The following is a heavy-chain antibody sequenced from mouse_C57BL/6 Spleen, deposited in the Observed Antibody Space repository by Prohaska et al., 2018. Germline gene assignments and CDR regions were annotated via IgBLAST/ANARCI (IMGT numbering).Heavy chain of an antibody. Sequence: DVQLQESGPGLVKPSQSLSLTCSFTGYSITSVYYWNWIRQFPGNKLEWMGYISYDGSNNYKPSLKNRISITRDTSKNQFFLKLNSVTTEDTATYYCASIYRGYAMDYWGQGTSVTVSS. J-gene: IGHJ4*01. CDR3: ASIYRGYAMDY. CDR2: ISYDGSN. D-gene: IGHD2-1*01. V-gene: IGHV3-6*01. CDR1: GYSITSVYY.